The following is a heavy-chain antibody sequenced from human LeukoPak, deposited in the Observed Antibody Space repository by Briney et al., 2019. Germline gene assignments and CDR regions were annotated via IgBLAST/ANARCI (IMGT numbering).Heavy chain of an antibody. D-gene: IGHD3-22*01. CDR1: GFTLSSYG. Sequence: PGGSLRLSCAASGFTLSSYGMHWVRQAPGKGLEWVAVIWYDGSNKYYADSVRGRFTISRDNSKNTLYLQMNSLRAEDTAVYYCARDREGYYDSSGYPGFSPFDYWGQGTLVTVSS. CDR2: IWYDGSNK. CDR3: ARDREGYYDSSGYPGFSPFDY. J-gene: IGHJ4*02. V-gene: IGHV3-33*01.